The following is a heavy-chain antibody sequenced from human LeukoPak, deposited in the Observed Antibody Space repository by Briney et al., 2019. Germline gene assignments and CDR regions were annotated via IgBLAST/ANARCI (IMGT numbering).Heavy chain of an antibody. J-gene: IGHJ3*02. Sequence: AGGSLRLSCAASGFTFSSYSMNWVRQAPGKGLEWVSSISSSSSYIYYADSVKGRFTISRDNAKNSLYLQMNSLRAEDTAVYYCAREGGSYKSDIWGQGTMVTVSS. CDR2: ISSSSSYI. CDR3: AREGGSYKSDI. CDR1: GFTFSSYS. V-gene: IGHV3-21*01. D-gene: IGHD1-26*01.